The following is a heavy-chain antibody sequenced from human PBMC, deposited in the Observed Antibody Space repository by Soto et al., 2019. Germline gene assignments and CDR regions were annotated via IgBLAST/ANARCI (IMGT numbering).Heavy chain of an antibody. CDR3: ARRFKSGDYEEGFDP. Sequence: QVQLQESGPGLVKPSQTLSLTCTVSGGSISSGIYYWSWIRQHPGKGLEWIGYIYYNGSTYYSPSLRSRVTISVDTSKNQFSLKLSSVTAADTGVYYCARRFKSGDYEEGFDPWGQGTRVSVSS. CDR1: GGSISSGIYY. V-gene: IGHV4-31*03. J-gene: IGHJ5*02. CDR2: IYYNGST. D-gene: IGHD4-17*01.